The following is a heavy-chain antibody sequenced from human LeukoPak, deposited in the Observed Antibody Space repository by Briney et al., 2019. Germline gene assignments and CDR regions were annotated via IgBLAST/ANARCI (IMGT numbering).Heavy chain of an antibody. J-gene: IGHJ5*02. CDR1: GYSFTSYW. CDR2: IYPGDSDT. Sequence: GESLKISCKGSGYSFTSYWIGWVRQMPGKGLEWMGIIYPGDSDTRYSPSFQGQVTISDDKSISTAYLQWSSLKASDTAIYYCARQVSTIAARGCFDPWGQGTLVTVSS. CDR3: ARQVSTIAARGCFDP. V-gene: IGHV5-51*01. D-gene: IGHD6-6*01.